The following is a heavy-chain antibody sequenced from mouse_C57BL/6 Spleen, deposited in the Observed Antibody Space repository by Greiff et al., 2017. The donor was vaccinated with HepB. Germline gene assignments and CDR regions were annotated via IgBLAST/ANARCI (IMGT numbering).Heavy chain of an antibody. J-gene: IGHJ4*01. CDR1: GYTFTSYW. D-gene: IGHD3-1*01. CDR2: IDPSDSET. CDR3: ARGSSSDAMDY. V-gene: IGHV1-52*01. Sequence: QVQLQQPGAELVRPGSSVKLSCKASGYTFTSYWMHWVKQRPIQGLEWIGNIDPSDSETHYNQKFKDKATLTVDKSSSTAYMQLSSLTSEDSAVYYCARGSSSDAMDYWGQGTSVTVSS.